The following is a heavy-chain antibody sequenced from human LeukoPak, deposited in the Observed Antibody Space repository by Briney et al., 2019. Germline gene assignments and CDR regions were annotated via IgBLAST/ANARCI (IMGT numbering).Heavy chain of an antibody. CDR1: GFTFSSYG. D-gene: IGHD4-23*01. Sequence: GGSLRLSCAASGFTFSSYGMHWVRQAPGKGLEWVAFISYDGSNKYYADSVKGRFTISRDNSKNTLYLQMNSLKREDTAVYYCAKDLYGGDSYFDYWGQGALVTVSS. CDR3: AKDLYGGDSYFDY. CDR2: ISYDGSNK. J-gene: IGHJ4*02. V-gene: IGHV3-30*02.